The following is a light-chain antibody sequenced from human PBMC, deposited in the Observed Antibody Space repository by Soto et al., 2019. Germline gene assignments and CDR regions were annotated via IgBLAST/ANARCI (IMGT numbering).Light chain of an antibody. Sequence: EIVLTQSPDTLSLSPGERVTLSCRASQSVSRSFLAWYQQKPGQAPRLLIYRASIRATGIPDRFTGSESGTDLTLTISKLEPEDFAVYCCQQYESSPLTFGGGAKVEIK. CDR3: QQYESSPLT. CDR2: RAS. V-gene: IGKV3-20*01. J-gene: IGKJ4*01. CDR1: QSVSRSF.